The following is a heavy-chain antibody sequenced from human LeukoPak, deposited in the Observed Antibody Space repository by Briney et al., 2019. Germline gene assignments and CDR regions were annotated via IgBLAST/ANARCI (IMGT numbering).Heavy chain of an antibody. CDR1: GFTFSESW. D-gene: IGHD1-1*01. V-gene: IGHV3-7*03. Sequence: GSLRLSCVVSGFTFSESWMSWVRQAPGKGLGWVASLNLDGSDKYYVDSVKGRFTISRDNAKNSLYLQMDSLRVEDTAVYYCAKGKRYPDCWGQGTLVTVSS. CDR3: AKGKRYPDC. J-gene: IGHJ4*02. CDR2: LNLDGSDK.